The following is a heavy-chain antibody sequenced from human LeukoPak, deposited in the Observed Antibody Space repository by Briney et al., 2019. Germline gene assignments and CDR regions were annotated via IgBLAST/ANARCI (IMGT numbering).Heavy chain of an antibody. J-gene: IGHJ4*02. CDR2: INQDGSER. Sequence: GGSLRLSCAASGFTFTYSMSWIRQVPGKGLEWVATINQDGSERQHVDSVKGRFSISRDNPKNSLYLQMDSLRAEDTAIYYCERGSGWLDYWGQGTLVTVSS. CDR1: GFTFTYS. D-gene: IGHD6-19*01. V-gene: IGHV3-7*01. CDR3: ERGSGWLDY.